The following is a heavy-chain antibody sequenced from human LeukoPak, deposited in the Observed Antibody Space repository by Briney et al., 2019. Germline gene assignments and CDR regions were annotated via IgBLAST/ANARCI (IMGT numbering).Heavy chain of an antibody. Sequence: GGSLRLSCAASGFTFSSYWMSWVRQAPGKGLEWVANIKQDGSEKYYVDSVKGRFTISRDNAKNSLYLQMNSLRAEDTAVYYCAREDYSGYDFYDYWGQGSLVTVSS. CDR3: AREDYSGYDFYDY. CDR2: IKQDGSEK. J-gene: IGHJ4*02. V-gene: IGHV3-7*01. D-gene: IGHD5-12*01. CDR1: GFTFSSYW.